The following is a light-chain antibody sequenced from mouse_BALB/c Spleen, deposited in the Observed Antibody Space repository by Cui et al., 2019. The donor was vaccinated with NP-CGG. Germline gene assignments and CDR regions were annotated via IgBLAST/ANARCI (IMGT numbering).Light chain of an antibody. Sequence: EHVLTQSPAIMSASPGAKVTMTCRASSSVSSSYLHWYQQKSGASPKLWIYSTSNLASGVPARFSGSGSGTAYSLTISSVEAEDAATYYCQQYSGYPFTLGSGTKLEIK. J-gene: IGKJ4*01. V-gene: IGKV4-57-1*01. CDR3: QQYSGYPFT. CDR1: SSVSSSY. CDR2: STS.